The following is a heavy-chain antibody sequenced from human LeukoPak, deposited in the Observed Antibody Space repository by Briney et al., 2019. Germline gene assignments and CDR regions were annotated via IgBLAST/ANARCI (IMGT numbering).Heavy chain of an antibody. CDR2: IKQDGSEK. CDR1: GFTFNDYF. Sequence: PGGSLRLSCAASGFTFNDYFMSWIRQAPEKGLEWVANIKQDGSEKDYVDSVKGRFTISRDNAKNSLYLQMNSLRAEDTAVYYCARDSDVPFDYWGQGTLVTVSS. J-gene: IGHJ4*02. D-gene: IGHD3-16*01. CDR3: ARDSDVPFDY. V-gene: IGHV3-7*01.